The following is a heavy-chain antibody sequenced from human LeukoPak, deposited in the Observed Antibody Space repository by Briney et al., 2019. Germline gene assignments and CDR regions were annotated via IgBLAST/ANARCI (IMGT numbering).Heavy chain of an antibody. CDR3: ARDNGIAVAADY. V-gene: IGHV1-18*04. J-gene: IGHJ4*02. CDR2: ISAYNGNA. Sequence: ASVKVSCKASGYTFTRYGLSWVGQAPGQGGEGRGWISAYNGNANYAQKLQGRLTMTTDTSTRTAYMQLSRLRSDETAIYYCARDNGIAVAADYGGQGTLVTVSS. D-gene: IGHD6-19*01. CDR1: GYTFTRYG.